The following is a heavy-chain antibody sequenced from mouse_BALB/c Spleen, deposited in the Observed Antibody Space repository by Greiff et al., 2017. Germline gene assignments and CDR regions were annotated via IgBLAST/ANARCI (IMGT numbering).Heavy chain of an antibody. CDR3: ARGGGGYDEFHYAMDY. CDR1: GYTFTSYW. CDR2: IYPGDGDT. D-gene: IGHD2-2*01. Sequence: QVQLQQSGAELARPGASVKLSCKASGYTFTSYWMQWVNQRPGQGLEWIGAIYPGDGDTRYTQKFKGKATLTADKSSSTAYMQLSSLASEDSAVYYCARGGGGYDEFHYAMDYWGQGTSVTVSS. J-gene: IGHJ4*01. V-gene: IGHV1-87*01.